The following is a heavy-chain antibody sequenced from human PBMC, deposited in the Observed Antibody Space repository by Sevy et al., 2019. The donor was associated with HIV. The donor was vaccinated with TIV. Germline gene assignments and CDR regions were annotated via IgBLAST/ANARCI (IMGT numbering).Heavy chain of an antibody. CDR3: ARDSAGFWSGYYVSFDY. CDR2: TYYRSKWYN. D-gene: IGHD3-3*01. J-gene: IGHJ4*02. V-gene: IGHV6-1*01. Sequence: SQTLSLTCAISGDSVSSNSAAWNWIRQSPSRGLEWLGRTYYRSKWYNDYAVSVKSRITINPDTSKNQFSLQLNSVTPEDTAVYYCARDSAGFWSGYYVSFDYWGQGTLVTVSS. CDR1: GDSVSSNSAA.